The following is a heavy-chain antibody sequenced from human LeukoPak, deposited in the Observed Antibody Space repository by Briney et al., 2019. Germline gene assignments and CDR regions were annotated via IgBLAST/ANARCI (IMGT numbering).Heavy chain of an antibody. CDR2: ISGSGGST. CDR3: AKDRRGGWYWDY. D-gene: IGHD6-19*01. CDR1: GFTVSSNY. V-gene: IGHV3-23*01. J-gene: IGHJ4*02. Sequence: GGSLRLSCAASGFTVSSNYMSWVRQAPGKGLEWVSAISGSGGSTYYADSVKGRFTISRDNSKNTLYLQMNSLRAEDTAVYYCAKDRRGGWYWDYWGQGTLVTVSS.